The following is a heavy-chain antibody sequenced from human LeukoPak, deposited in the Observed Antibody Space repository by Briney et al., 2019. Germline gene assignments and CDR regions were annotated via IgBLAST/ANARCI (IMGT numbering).Heavy chain of an antibody. J-gene: IGHJ4*02. CDR3: VRGGYGPDY. D-gene: IGHD5-12*01. Sequence: GGSLRLSCAASGFTFSTYWMSWIRQAPGKGLEWVANIKQDGSVKGYVDSVKGRFTISRDNAKNSLYLQMNSLRADDTAMYYCVRGGYGPDYWGQGTLVTVSS. CDR2: IKQDGSVK. V-gene: IGHV3-7*03. CDR1: GFTFSTYW.